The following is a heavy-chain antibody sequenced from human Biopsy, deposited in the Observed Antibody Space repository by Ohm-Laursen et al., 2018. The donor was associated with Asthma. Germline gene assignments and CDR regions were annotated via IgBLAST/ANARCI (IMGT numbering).Heavy chain of an antibody. CDR2: THYSGTT. V-gene: IGHV4-59*01. D-gene: IGHD3-22*01. Sequence: TLSLTCTVSGGSIGIYYWGWIRQPPGKRLEYIGYTHYSGTTNTDPSLTGRVTMSVDTSKNQFSLKVTSVTAAGTAVYFCARVRGAFYESSVKNAFDVWGQGTMVTVSS. J-gene: IGHJ3*01. CDR3: ARVRGAFYESSVKNAFDV. CDR1: GGSIGIYY.